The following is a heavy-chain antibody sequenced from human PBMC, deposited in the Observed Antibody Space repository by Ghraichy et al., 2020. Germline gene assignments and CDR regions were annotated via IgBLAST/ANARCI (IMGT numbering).Heavy chain of an antibody. J-gene: IGHJ4*02. CDR2: IFYSGST. D-gene: IGHD6-19*01. CDR3: ARYIPGYSSGWCRPIY. Sequence: SETLSLTCTVSGGSISGYTYYWGWIRQPPGKGLEWIGSIFYSGSTFYSPSLKSRLTISLDTSKNQFSLKLSSVTATDTAMYYCARYIPGYSSGWCRPIYWGQGTLVTVSS. CDR1: GGSISGYTYY. V-gene: IGHV4-39*01.